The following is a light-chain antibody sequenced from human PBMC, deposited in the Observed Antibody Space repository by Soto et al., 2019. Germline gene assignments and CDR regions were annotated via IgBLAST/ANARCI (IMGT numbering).Light chain of an antibody. Sequence: QSVLAQPASVSGSPGQSITISCTGTSSDVGAYNSVSWYQQHPHKAPQVIIYKGTQRPSGVSNRFSGSTSGNAASLTISGLQADDEADYYCSSYTSSTTLHVFGTGTKVTVL. CDR2: KGT. CDR3: SSYTSSTTLHV. J-gene: IGLJ1*01. V-gene: IGLV2-14*02. CDR1: SSDVGAYNS.